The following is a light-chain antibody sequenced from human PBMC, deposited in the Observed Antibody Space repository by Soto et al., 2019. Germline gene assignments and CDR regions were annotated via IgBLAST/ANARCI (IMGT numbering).Light chain of an antibody. CDR1: QSISIS. J-gene: IGKJ1*01. CDR2: GAS. V-gene: IGKV1-39*02. CDR3: QQYNNWART. Sequence: ASQSISISLNWYQLKPGKAPNLLMYGASYLKSGVPARFSGSGSGTEFTLTISSLQSEYFAVYYCQQYNNWARTFGQGTKVDIK.